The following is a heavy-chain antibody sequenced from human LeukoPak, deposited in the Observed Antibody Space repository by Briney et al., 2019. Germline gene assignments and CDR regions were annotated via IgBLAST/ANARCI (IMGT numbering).Heavy chain of an antibody. CDR3: AKSTPDSSGYPLYFDY. CDR2: IYTSGST. Sequence: SETLSLTCTVSGGSISSYYWSWIRQPAGKGLEWIGRIYTSGSTNYNPSLKSRVTISVDTSKNQFSLKLSSVTAADTAVYYCAKSTPDSSGYPLYFDYWGQGTLVTVSS. D-gene: IGHD3-22*01. CDR1: GGSISSYY. J-gene: IGHJ4*02. V-gene: IGHV4-4*07.